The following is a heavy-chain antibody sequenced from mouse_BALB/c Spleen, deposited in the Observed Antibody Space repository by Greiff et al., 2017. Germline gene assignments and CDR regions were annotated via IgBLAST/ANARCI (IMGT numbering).Heavy chain of an antibody. CDR1: GFTFSDYS. CDR2: ISDGGSYT. Sequence: EVKLVESGGGLVKPGGSLKLSCAASGFTFSDYSMYWVRQTPEKRLEWVATISDGGSYTYYPDSVKGRFTISRDNAKNNLYLQRSSLKSEDTAMYYCARDTPFAYWGQGTLVTVSA. J-gene: IGHJ3*01. V-gene: IGHV5-4*02. CDR3: ARDTPFAY.